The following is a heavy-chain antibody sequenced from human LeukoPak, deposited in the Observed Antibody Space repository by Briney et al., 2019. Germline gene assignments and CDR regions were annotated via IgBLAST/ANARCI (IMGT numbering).Heavy chain of an antibody. J-gene: IGHJ6*03. CDR2: ISGSGGST. V-gene: IGHV3-23*01. Sequence: GGSLRLSCAASGFTFSSYAMSWVRQAPGKGLEWVSAISGSGGSTYYADSVKGRFTNSRDNSKNMLYLQMNSLKDQDTAIYYCAQELAVGNMDVWGKGTTVTVSS. CDR3: AQELAVGNMDV. D-gene: IGHD2-15*01. CDR1: GFTFSSYA.